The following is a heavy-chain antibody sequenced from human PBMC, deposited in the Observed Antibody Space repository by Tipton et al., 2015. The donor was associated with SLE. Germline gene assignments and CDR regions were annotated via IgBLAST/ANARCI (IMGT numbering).Heavy chain of an antibody. CDR3: ARDICVSRSRGFLECPRAFDI. CDR1: GGSISSSHW. Sequence: TLSLTCVVSGGSISSSHWWSWVRQPPGKGLEWIGEIYYSGSTNYNPSLKRRVTISVDTSKNQFSLKLSSVTAADTAVYYCARDICVSRSRGFLECPRAFDIWGQGTMVTVSS. D-gene: IGHD3-3*01. CDR2: IYYSGST. J-gene: IGHJ3*02. V-gene: IGHV4-4*02.